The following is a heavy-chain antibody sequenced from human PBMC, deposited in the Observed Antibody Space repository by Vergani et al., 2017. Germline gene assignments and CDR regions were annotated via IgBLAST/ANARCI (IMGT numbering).Heavy chain of an antibody. CDR1: GGTFSSYA. D-gene: IGHD1-26*01. J-gene: IGHJ4*02. CDR2: IIPIFGTA. V-gene: IGHV1-69*01. Sequence: QVQLVQSGAEVKKPGSSVKVSCKASGGTFSSYAISWVRQAPGQGLEWMGGIIPIFGTANYAQKFQGRVTITADEYTSTAYMALSSLRSEDTAVYYCARDGKGGSYGDGIDYWGQGTLVTVSS. CDR3: ARDGKGGSYGDGIDY.